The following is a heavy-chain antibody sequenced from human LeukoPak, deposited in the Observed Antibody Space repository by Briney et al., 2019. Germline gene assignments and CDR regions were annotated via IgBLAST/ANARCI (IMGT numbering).Heavy chain of an antibody. Sequence: PGGSLRLSCAASGFTFSSYGMHWVRQAPGKGLEWVAVISYDGSNKYYADSVRGRFTISRDNSKNTLYQQMNSLRAEDTAVYYCAKDSDYGILGGFDYWGQGTLVTVSS. D-gene: IGHD4-17*01. CDR3: AKDSDYGILGGFDY. V-gene: IGHV3-30*18. CDR2: ISYDGSNK. CDR1: GFTFSSYG. J-gene: IGHJ4*02.